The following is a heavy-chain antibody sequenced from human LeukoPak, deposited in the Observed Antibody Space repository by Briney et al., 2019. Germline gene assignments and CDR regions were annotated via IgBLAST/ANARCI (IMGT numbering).Heavy chain of an antibody. Sequence: PGRSLRLSCAASGFTSSSYAMHWVRQAPGKGLEWVAVVSNDAYNKYYADSVKGRFTISRDNSRNTLYLQMNSLRPEDTAVYYCARDFSGASRIDFWGQGALVSVSS. CDR3: ARDFSGASRIDF. V-gene: IGHV3-30-3*01. D-gene: IGHD4/OR15-4a*01. CDR2: VSNDAYNK. J-gene: IGHJ4*02. CDR1: GFTSSSYA.